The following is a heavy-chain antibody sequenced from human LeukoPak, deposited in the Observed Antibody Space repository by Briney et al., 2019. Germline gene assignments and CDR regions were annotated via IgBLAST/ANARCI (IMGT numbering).Heavy chain of an antibody. CDR1: GFTFISYA. Sequence: GGSLRLSCTASGFTFISYAIHWVRQAPGKGLEWVAVISFHGTDSFYADSVKGRFTISRDNSKNTLYLQMSSLRADDTAVYYCAGRSGPDDYWGQGTLVTVSS. CDR2: ISFHGTDS. CDR3: AGRSGPDDY. V-gene: IGHV3-30*04. J-gene: IGHJ4*02. D-gene: IGHD2-15*01.